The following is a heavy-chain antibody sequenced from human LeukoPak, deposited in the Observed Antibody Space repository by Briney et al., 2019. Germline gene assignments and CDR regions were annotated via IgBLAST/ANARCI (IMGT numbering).Heavy chain of an antibody. Sequence: PGGSLRLSCAASGFTFSSFGMHWVRQAPGKGLEWVAFIRYDGSNKYYTDSVKGRFTISRDNSKNTLYLHMNSLRVEDTAVYYCAKDGGDLGWLLDEGEYFDHWAQGTLVTVSA. CDR3: AKDGGDLGWLLDEGEYFDH. V-gene: IGHV3-30*02. CDR2: IRYDGSNK. D-gene: IGHD3-3*01. CDR1: GFTFSSFG. J-gene: IGHJ4*02.